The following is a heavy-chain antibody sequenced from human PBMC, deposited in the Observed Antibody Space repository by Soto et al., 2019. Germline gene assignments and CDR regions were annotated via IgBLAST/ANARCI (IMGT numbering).Heavy chain of an antibody. Sequence: GGSLRLSCAASGFTFSSYWMHWVRQAPGKGLVWVSRINSDGSSTSYADSVKGRFTISRDNAKNTLYLQMNSLRAEDTAVYYCAREGYSSSWWAFDIWGQGTMVTVSS. CDR3: AREGYSSSWWAFDI. CDR2: INSDGSST. CDR1: GFTFSSYW. D-gene: IGHD6-13*01. V-gene: IGHV3-74*01. J-gene: IGHJ3*02.